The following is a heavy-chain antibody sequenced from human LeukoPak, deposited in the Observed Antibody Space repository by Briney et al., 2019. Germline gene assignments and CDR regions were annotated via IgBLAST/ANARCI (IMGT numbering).Heavy chain of an antibody. CDR3: AKSSLYGDFPNDY. V-gene: IGHV3-23*01. CDR1: GFTFSSYW. Sequence: GGSLRLSCAATGFTFSSYWMHWVRQAPGKGLEWVSAISGSGGSTYYADSVKGRFTISRDNSKNTLYLQMNSLRAEDTAVYYCAKSSLYGDFPNDYWGQGTLVTVSS. D-gene: IGHD4-17*01. J-gene: IGHJ4*02. CDR2: ISGSGGST.